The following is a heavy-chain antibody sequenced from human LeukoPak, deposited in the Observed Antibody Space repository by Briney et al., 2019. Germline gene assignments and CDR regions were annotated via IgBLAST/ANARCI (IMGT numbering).Heavy chain of an antibody. J-gene: IGHJ5*02. CDR1: GGSISSSSYY. CDR3: ARHGVREIVVVIMTLDNWFDP. D-gene: IGHD3-22*01. Sequence: SETLSLTCTVSGGSISSSSYYWGWIRQPPGKGLEWSGSIYYSGSTYYNPSLKSRVTISVDTSKNQFSLKLSSVTAADTAVYYCARHGVREIVVVIMTLDNWFDPWGQGTLVTVSS. CDR2: IYYSGST. V-gene: IGHV4-39*01.